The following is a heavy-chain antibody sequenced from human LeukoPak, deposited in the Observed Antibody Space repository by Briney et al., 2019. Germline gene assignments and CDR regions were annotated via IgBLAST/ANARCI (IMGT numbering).Heavy chain of an antibody. CDR3: ARDRQGLRVPIGWFDP. V-gene: IGHV1-2*02. D-gene: IGHD5-12*01. CDR1: GYTFTGYY. CDR2: INPNSGGT. Sequence: WASVKVSCKASGYTFTGYYMHWVRQAPGQGLEWMGWINPNSGGTNYAQKFQGRVTMTRDTSISTAYMERSRLRSDDTAVYYCARDRQGLRVPIGWFDPWGQGTLVTVSS. J-gene: IGHJ5*02.